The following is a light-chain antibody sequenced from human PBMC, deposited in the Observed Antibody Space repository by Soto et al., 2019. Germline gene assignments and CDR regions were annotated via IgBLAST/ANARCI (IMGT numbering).Light chain of an antibody. CDR1: QSVRSSY. J-gene: IGKJ4*01. V-gene: IGKV3-20*01. Sequence: EIVLTQSPGTLSLSPGGRATLSCRASQSVRSSYLAWYQQRPGQAPRLLIFGASFRATGIPDRFSGSGPGTDFTLTISRLEPEDFAVYYCQHYGSPRTFGGGTKV. CDR3: QHYGSPRT. CDR2: GAS.